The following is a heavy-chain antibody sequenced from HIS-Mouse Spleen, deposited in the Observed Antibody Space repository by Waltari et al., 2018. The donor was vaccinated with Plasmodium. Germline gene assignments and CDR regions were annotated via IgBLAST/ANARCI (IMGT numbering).Heavy chain of an antibody. J-gene: IGHJ4*02. CDR1: GGSISSSSYY. D-gene: IGHD1-7*01. CDR2: IYYSGRT. Sequence: QLQLQESGPGLVKPSETLSLTCTVSGGSISSSSYYWGWIRQPPGKGMEWIGSIYYSGRTYYNPSLKSRVTISVDTSKKQFSLKLSSVTAADTAVYYCARDRITGTSYFDYWGQGTLVTVSS. CDR3: ARDRITGTSYFDY. V-gene: IGHV4-39*07.